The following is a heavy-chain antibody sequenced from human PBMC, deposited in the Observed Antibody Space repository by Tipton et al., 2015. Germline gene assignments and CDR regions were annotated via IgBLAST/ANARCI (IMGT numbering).Heavy chain of an antibody. CDR1: GGSISNYY. CDR2: VYYSGST. V-gene: IGHV4-39*01. D-gene: IGHD3-3*01. CDR3: ARQRVVRFLEWFDY. J-gene: IGHJ4*02. Sequence: TLSLTCTVSGGSISNYYWGWIRQPPGKGLEWKGLEWIGSVYYSGSTKYNPSLQSRVTISVDTSKNQFSLKLSSVTAADTAVYYCARQRVVRFLEWFDYWGQGTLVTVSS.